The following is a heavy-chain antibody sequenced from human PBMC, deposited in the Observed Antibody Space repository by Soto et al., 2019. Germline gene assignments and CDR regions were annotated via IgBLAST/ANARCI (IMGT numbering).Heavy chain of an antibody. V-gene: IGHV1-18*01. Sequence: ASVKVSCKASGYTFTSYGISWVRQAPGQGLEWMGWISAYNGNTNYAQKLRGRVTMTTDTSTSTAYMELRSLRSDDTAVYYCARDQSENIVVVPAASDYWGQGTLVTVSS. CDR3: ARDQSENIVVVPAASDY. CDR1: GYTFTSYG. J-gene: IGHJ4*02. D-gene: IGHD2-2*01. CDR2: ISAYNGNT.